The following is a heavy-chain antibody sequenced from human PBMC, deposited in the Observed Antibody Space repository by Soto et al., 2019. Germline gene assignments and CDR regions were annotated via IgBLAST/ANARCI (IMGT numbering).Heavy chain of an antibody. CDR1: GYTFTSYY. J-gene: IGHJ6*02. V-gene: IGHV1-46*01. Sequence: ASVKVSCKASGYTFTSYYMHWVRQAPGQGLEWMGIINPSGGSTSYAQKFQGRVTMTRDTSTSTVYMELSSLRSEETAVYYCVPTTVRGDYYGMDVWGQGTTVTVSS. D-gene: IGHD4-17*01. CDR3: VPTTVRGDYYGMDV. CDR2: INPSGGST.